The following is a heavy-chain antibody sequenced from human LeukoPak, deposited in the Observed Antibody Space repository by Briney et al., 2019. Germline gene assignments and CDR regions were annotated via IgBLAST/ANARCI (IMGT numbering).Heavy chain of an antibody. V-gene: IGHV3-15*01. Sequence: GGSLRLSCAASGFTFSDAWMSWVRQAPGMGLEWVGRIKSKSDGGRTDYSAPVKGRFTISRDDSKNTLYMQINSLKTEDTAVYYCTADMPASSRAADYWGQGTQVTVSS. CDR2: IKSKSDGGRT. D-gene: IGHD2-15*01. CDR1: GFTFSDAW. CDR3: TADMPASSRAADY. J-gene: IGHJ4*02.